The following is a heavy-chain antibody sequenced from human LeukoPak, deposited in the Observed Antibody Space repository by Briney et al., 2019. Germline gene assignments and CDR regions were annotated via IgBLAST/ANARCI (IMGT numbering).Heavy chain of an antibody. CDR1: GFTFNSYN. CDR2: ISGSGGRT. Sequence: GGSLRLSCVASGFTFNSYNINWVRQAPGKGLEWVATISGSGGRTFHADSVKGRFTISRDNSMNTLFLQMNSLRVDDTAVCYCARDLLPLGGTLGNWFDPWGQGTLVTVSS. D-gene: IGHD1-26*01. J-gene: IGHJ5*02. V-gene: IGHV3-23*01. CDR3: ARDLLPLGGTLGNWFDP.